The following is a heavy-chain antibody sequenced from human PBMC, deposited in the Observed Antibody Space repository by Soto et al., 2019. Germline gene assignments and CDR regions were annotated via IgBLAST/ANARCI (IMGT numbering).Heavy chain of an antibody. V-gene: IGHV4-39*01. CDR3: ARNYGDYVDY. CDR2: IYYSGST. Sequence: SETLSLTCTVSGGSISSSSYYWGWIRQPPGKGLEWIGSIYYSGSTYYNPSLKSRVTISVDTSKNQFSLKLSSVTAAATAVYYCARNYGDYVDYWGQGTLVTVSS. D-gene: IGHD4-17*01. CDR1: GGSISSSSYY. J-gene: IGHJ4*02.